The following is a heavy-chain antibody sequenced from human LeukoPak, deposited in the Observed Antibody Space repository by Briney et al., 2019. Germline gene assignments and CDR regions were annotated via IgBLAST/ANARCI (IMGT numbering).Heavy chain of an antibody. CDR3: ARGEAIPSYYYYYMDV. CDR1: GGSFSGYY. V-gene: IGHV4-34*01. Sequence: PSETLSLTCAVYGGSFSGYYWSWIRQPPGKGLEWIGEINHSGSTNYNPSLKSRVTISVDTSKNQFSLKLSSVTAADTAVYYCARGEAIPSYYYYYMDVWGKGTTVTVSS. CDR2: INHSGST. J-gene: IGHJ6*03.